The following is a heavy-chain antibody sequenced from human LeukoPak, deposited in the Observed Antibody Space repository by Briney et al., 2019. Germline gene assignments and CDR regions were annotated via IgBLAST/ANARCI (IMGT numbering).Heavy chain of an antibody. CDR1: GFSFSNYG. J-gene: IGHJ6*02. CDR2: IQSDGSKT. V-gene: IGHV3-30*02. CDR3: AKRYCKSATCRSDMDA. Sequence: GGSLRLSCAASGFSFSNYGMHWVRQAPGKGLEWVALIQSDGSKTYSADSVKGRFTISRDNPRNTLYLQMNRLRPEDTAVYYCAKRYCKSATCRSDMDAWGQGTTVTVSS. D-gene: IGHD2-15*01.